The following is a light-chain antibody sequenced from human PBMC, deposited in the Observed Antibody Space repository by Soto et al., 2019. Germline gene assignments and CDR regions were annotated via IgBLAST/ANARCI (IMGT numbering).Light chain of an antibody. CDR3: LQDYTYPWT. V-gene: IGKV1-6*01. Sequence: IQMTQYPSSLSASVGDRVTITCRASQGISNELGWYQQRPGKAPKVLIYGASNLQSGVPSRFSGSASATDFTLTISSLQPEDFATYYCLQDYTYPWTFGQGTKVDIK. CDR1: QGISNE. J-gene: IGKJ1*01. CDR2: GAS.